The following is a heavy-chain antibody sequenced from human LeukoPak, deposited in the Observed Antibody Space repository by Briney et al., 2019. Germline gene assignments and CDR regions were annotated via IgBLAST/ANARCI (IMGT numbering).Heavy chain of an antibody. J-gene: IGHJ4*02. D-gene: IGHD6-13*01. Sequence: GGSLRLSCAASGFIFSSYALSWVRQAPGNGLEWVSVISGSGDNTYYADSVKGRFTISRDNSKNTLYLQMNSLRAEDTAVYYCAKRGSSWSFDYWGQGTLVTVSS. V-gene: IGHV3-23*01. CDR3: AKRGSSWSFDY. CDR1: GFIFSSYA. CDR2: ISGSGDNT.